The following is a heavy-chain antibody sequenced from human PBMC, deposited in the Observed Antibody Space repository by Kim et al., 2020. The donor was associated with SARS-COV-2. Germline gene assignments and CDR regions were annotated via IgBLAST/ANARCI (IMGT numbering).Heavy chain of an antibody. CDR3: ASRSGDYYGSGSYWLGMDV. D-gene: IGHD3-10*01. CDR2: IYPGDSDT. J-gene: IGHJ6*02. Sequence: GESLKISCKGSGYSFTSYWIGWVRQMPGKGLEWMGIIYPGDSDTRYSPSFQGQVTISADKSIRTAYLQWSSLKASDTAMYYCASRSGDYYGSGSYWLGMDVWGQGTTVTVSS. CDR1: GYSFTSYW. V-gene: IGHV5-51*01.